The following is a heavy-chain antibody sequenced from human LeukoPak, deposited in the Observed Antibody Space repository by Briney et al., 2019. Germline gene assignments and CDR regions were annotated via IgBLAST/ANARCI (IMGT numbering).Heavy chain of an antibody. V-gene: IGHV3-23*01. CDR2: ISGSGGST. CDR1: GFTFSSYA. D-gene: IGHD6-13*01. J-gene: IGHJ1*01. Sequence: GGSLRLSCAASGFTFSSYAMSWVRQAPGKGLEWVSAISGSGGSTYYADSVKGRFTISRDNSKNTLCLQMNSLRAEDTAVYYCAKRSAGRLGYFQHWGQGTLVTVSS. CDR3: AKRSAGRLGYFQH.